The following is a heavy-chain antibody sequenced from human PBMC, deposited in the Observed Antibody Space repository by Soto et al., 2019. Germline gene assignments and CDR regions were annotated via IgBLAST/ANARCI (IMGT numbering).Heavy chain of an antibody. D-gene: IGHD3-22*01. CDR3: ARAIGPTLFDY. J-gene: IGHJ4*02. Sequence: GGSLRLSCSASGFTFSSYDMHWVRQGPGKGLEWVSAIGTAGDTNYAGSVKGRFTISRENAKNSLYLLMNSLRAGDTAIYFCARAIGPTLFDYWGQGTLVTVSS. V-gene: IGHV3-13*04. CDR1: GFTFSSYD. CDR2: IGTAGDT.